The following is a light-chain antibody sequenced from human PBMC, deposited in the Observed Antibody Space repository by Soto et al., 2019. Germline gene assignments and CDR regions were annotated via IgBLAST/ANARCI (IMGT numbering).Light chain of an antibody. Sequence: QSALTQPPSVSGAPGQRVTISCTGSSSNIGAVYDVHWYQHLPGTAPKLLIYASTSRPSGVPDRFSGSKSGTSASLAITGLQAEDEGDYYCQSYDSSLSALVFGGGTKLTVL. CDR1: SSNIGAVYD. V-gene: IGLV1-40*01. CDR3: QSYDSSLSALV. CDR2: AST. J-gene: IGLJ2*01.